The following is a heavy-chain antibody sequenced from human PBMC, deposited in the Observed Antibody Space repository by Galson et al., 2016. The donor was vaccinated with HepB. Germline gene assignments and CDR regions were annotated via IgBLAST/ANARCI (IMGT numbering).Heavy chain of an antibody. CDR2: TFYRSRWYK. D-gene: IGHD2-21*02. J-gene: IGHJ4*02. Sequence: CAISGDSVSSNIAAGNWIRQSPSRGLEWLGRTFYRSRWYKEYGLAVQSRMTINSDTTKNQFSMQLNLVTPDDTAVYYCAGQDLILVTDGSKQMPVLDFWGQGTLVTVSS. V-gene: IGHV6-1*01. CDR3: AGQDLILVTDGSKQMPVLDF. CDR1: GDSVSSNIAA.